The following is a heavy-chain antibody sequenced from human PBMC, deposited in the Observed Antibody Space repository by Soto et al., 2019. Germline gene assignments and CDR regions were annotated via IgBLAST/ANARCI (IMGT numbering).Heavy chain of an antibody. CDR3: ARAFWDREYYFDY. CDR2: IYHSGST. J-gene: IGHJ4*02. V-gene: IGHV4-38-2*02. CDR1: GYSISSGYY. Sequence: SETLSLTCTVSGYSISSGYYWGWIRQPPGKGLEWIGSIYHSGSTYYNPSLKSRVTISVDTSKNQFSLKLSSVTAADTAVYYCARAFWDREYYFDYWGQGTLVTVSS. D-gene: IGHD1-26*01.